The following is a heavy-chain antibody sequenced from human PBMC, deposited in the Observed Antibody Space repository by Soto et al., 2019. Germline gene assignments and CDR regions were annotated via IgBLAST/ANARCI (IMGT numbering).Heavy chain of an antibody. CDR2: ISYDGSNK. CDR1: GFTFSSYG. Sequence: QVQLVESGGGVVQPGRSLRLSCAASGFTFSSYGMHWVRQAPGKGLEWVAVISYDGSNKYYADSVKGRFTISRDNSKNTLYLQMNSLRAEDTAVYYCASKGGDYWGQGTLVTVSS. D-gene: IGHD3-16*01. CDR3: ASKGGDY. V-gene: IGHV3-30*03. J-gene: IGHJ4*02.